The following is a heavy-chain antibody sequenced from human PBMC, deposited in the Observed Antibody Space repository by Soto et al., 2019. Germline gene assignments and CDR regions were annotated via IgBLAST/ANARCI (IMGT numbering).Heavy chain of an antibody. CDR2: INPNSGGT. J-gene: IGHJ6*03. V-gene: IGHV1-2*04. Sequence: ASVKVSCTASGYTFTVYYMHWVRQAPGQGLEWMGWINPNSGGTNYAQKFQGWVTMTRDTSISTAYMELSRLRSDDTAVYYCARGEAVVVVAATPYYYYYYMDVWGKGTTVTVS. CDR3: ARGEAVVVVAATPYYYYYYMDV. D-gene: IGHD2-15*01. CDR1: GYTFTVYY.